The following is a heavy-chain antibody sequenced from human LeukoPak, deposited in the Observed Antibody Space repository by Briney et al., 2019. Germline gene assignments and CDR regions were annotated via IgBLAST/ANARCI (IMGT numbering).Heavy chain of an antibody. V-gene: IGHV3-23*01. CDR2: ISGSGSST. J-gene: IGHJ4*02. Sequence: GGSLRLSCAASGFTFSSYAMSWIRQAAGKGLEWVSAISGSGSSTYCADSVKGRFTISRDNSKNTLYLQMNSLRAEDTAVYYCAKRGTSGSYSFDYWGQGTLVTVSS. D-gene: IGHD1-26*01. CDR3: AKRGTSGSYSFDY. CDR1: GFTFSSYA.